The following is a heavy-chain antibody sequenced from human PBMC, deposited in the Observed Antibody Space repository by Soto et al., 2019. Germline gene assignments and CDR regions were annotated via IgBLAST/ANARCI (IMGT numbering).Heavy chain of an antibody. CDR1: GFTFSSYA. J-gene: IGHJ4*02. CDR2: ISGSGGST. V-gene: IGHV3-23*01. Sequence: EEQVLESGGGLVQPGGSLRLSCAASGFTFSSYAMSWVRQAPGKGLEWVSTISGSGGSTYYADSVKVRFTISRDNSKNTLYLQMNSLRAEDTAIYYCAKDILQRSSYWGQGTLVTVSS. CDR3: AKDILQRSSY. D-gene: IGHD6-25*01.